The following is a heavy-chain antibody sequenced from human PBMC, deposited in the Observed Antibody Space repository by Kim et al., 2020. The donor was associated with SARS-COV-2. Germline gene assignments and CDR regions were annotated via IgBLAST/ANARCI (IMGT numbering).Heavy chain of an antibody. D-gene: IGHD3-3*01. Sequence: GGSLRLSCATSGFIFSDFGLSWVRQAPGKGLEWVAYISSTGQVLHYADSVNGRFTVSRDDAKKSLFLEMHDLGDGDTAVYYCAREDVLGWLGALFFDHWGRGTLVTVST. CDR2: ISSTGQVL. V-gene: IGHV3-48*02. CDR1: GFIFSDFG. CDR3: AREDVLGWLGALFFDH. J-gene: IGHJ4*02.